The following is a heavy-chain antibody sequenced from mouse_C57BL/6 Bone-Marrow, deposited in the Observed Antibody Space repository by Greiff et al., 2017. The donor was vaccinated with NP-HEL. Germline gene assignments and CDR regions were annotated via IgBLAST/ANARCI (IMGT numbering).Heavy chain of an antibody. CDR1: GYTFTDYN. CDR2: INPNNGGT. D-gene: IGHD1-1*01. CDR3: ARKGIYYYGSWYFDV. V-gene: IGHV1-18*01. J-gene: IGHJ1*03. Sequence: EVQLQQSGPELVKPGASVKIPCKASGYTFTDYNMDWVKQSHGKGLEWIGDINPNNGGTNYNQKFKGKATLTVDKSSSTAYMELRSLTSEDTAVYYCARKGIYYYGSWYFDVWGTGTTVTVSS.